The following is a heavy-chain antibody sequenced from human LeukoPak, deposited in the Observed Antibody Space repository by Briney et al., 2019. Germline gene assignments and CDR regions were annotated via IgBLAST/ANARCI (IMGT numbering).Heavy chain of an antibody. D-gene: IGHD6-13*01. J-gene: IGHJ4*02. Sequence: SEALSLTCTVSGGSISSYYWSWIRQPPGKGLEWIGYIYYSGSTNYNPSLKSRVTISVDTSKNQFSLKLSSVTAADTAVYYCARGGYGSFDYWGQGTLVTVSS. V-gene: IGHV4-59*01. CDR2: IYYSGST. CDR1: GGSISSYY. CDR3: ARGGYGSFDY.